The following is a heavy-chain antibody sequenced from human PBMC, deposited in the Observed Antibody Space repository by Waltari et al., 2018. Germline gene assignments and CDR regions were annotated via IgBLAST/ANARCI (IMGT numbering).Heavy chain of an antibody. CDR2: VWSDGNEK. CDR3: AKEQEAFDI. Sequence: QLQLVESGGGVVQPGKSLRLSCAAAGFTLGSYFMHWVRQAPGKGLEWVAVVWSDGNEKYYGDSVKGRFTISRDNSKNIVYLQMNSLRAEDTAVYFCAKEQEAFDIWGQGTVVTVS. CDR1: GFTLGSYF. J-gene: IGHJ3*02. V-gene: IGHV3-33*06.